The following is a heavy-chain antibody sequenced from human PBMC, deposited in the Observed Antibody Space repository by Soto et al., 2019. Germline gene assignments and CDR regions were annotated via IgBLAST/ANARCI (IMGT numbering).Heavy chain of an antibody. Sequence: GGSLRLSCAASGFTFSSYAVSWVRQAPGKGLEWVSAISGSGGSTYYADSVKGRFTISRDNSKNTLYLQMNSLRAEDTAVYYCAKDCLLWFGESCYYGMDVWGQGTTVTVSS. V-gene: IGHV3-23*01. J-gene: IGHJ6*02. CDR1: GFTFSSYA. CDR2: ISGSGGST. D-gene: IGHD3-10*01. CDR3: AKDCLLWFGESCYYGMDV.